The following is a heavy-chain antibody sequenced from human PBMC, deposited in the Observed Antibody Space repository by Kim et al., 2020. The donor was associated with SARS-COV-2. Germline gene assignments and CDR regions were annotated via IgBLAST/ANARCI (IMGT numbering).Heavy chain of an antibody. Sequence: DSVKGRFPIAEDNSKDPLFLQMNSLRAEDTAVYYCAITRRPDLHWFDPWGQGTLVTVSS. CDR3: AITRRPDLHWFDP. V-gene: IGHV3-23*01. J-gene: IGHJ5*02.